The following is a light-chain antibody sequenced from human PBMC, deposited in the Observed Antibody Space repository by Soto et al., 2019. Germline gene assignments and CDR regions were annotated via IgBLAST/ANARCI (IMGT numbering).Light chain of an antibody. Sequence: DIVMTQSPLSLPVTPGEPASISCRSSQSLLHSDGYNYLDWYLQKPGQSPQLLIYLTSKRASGIPPRFSGGGSGADFILKISRVEAEDVGVYYCMQGRQAPPTFGSGTKVHIK. J-gene: IGKJ3*01. CDR1: QSLLHSDGYNY. CDR3: MQGRQAPPT. V-gene: IGKV2-28*01. CDR2: LTS.